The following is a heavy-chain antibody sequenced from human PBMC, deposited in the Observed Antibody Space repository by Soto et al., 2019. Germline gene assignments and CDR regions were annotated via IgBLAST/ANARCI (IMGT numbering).Heavy chain of an antibody. V-gene: IGHV3-11*01. D-gene: IGHD2-21*02. Sequence: QVQLVESGGDLVKPGGSLRLSCVASGFSFSDYSMTWMRQAPGGGLDFVAFISNTAITDYYADSVKGRFTISRDNARNSFYLKMESLRAEDAAVYYCARDLPQMISTNHYYSSLDVRGTGPTVTVSS. CDR1: GFSFSDYS. CDR3: ARDLPQMISTNHYYSSLDV. J-gene: IGHJ6*03. CDR2: ISNTAITD.